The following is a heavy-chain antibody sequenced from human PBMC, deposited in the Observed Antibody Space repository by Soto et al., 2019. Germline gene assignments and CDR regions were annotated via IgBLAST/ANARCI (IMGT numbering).Heavy chain of an antibody. CDR3: ARASPTHTWNYEGRPGY. Sequence: PGGSLRLSCAASGFTFSSYAMHWVRQAPGKGLEWVAVISYDGSNKYYADSVKGRFTISRDNSKNTLYLQMNSLRAEDTAVYYCARASPTHTWNYEGRPGYWGQGTLVTVSS. J-gene: IGHJ4*02. CDR2: ISYDGSNK. D-gene: IGHD1-7*01. V-gene: IGHV3-30-3*01. CDR1: GFTFSSYA.